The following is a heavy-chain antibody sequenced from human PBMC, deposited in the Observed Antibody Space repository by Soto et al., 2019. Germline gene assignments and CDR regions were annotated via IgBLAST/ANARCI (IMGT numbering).Heavy chain of an antibody. CDR3: TTDPSLWFGKNDY. D-gene: IGHD3-10*01. CDR1: GFTFSNAW. V-gene: IGHV3-15*07. Sequence: GGSLRLSCAASGFTFSNAWMNWVRQAPGKGLEWVGRIKSKTDGGTTDYAAPVKGRFTISRDDSKNTLYLQMNSLKTEDTAVYYCTTDPSLWFGKNDYWGQGTLVTVSS. CDR2: IKSKTDGGTT. J-gene: IGHJ4*02.